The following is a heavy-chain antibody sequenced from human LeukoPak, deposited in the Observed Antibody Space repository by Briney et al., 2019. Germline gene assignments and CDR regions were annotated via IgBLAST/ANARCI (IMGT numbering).Heavy chain of an antibody. CDR2: IYTSGST. CDR1: GGSISSYY. V-gene: IGHV4-4*07. Sequence: SETLSLTCTVSGGSISSYYWSWIRQPAGKGLEWIGRIYTSGSTNYNPSLKSRVTMSVDTSKNQFSLKLSSATAADTAVYYCARDVVVGGNIWFDPWGQGTLVTVSS. CDR3: ARDVVVGGNIWFDP. J-gene: IGHJ5*02. D-gene: IGHD2-15*01.